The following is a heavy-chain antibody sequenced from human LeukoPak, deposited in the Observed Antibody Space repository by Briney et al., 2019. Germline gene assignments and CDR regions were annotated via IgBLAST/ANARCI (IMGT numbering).Heavy chain of an antibody. D-gene: IGHD3-3*01. CDR3: TRTARSYSYDFWSGYSAD. Sequence: GGSLRLSCAASGFTFSNYWMRWVRQAPGKGLEWVADIEQDGGEKYYVDSVKGRFTISRDNAKNSLYLQTSSLRAEDTAVYYCTRTARSYSYDFWSGYSADWGQGTLVTVSS. V-gene: IGHV3-7*01. CDR1: GFTFSNYW. CDR2: IEQDGGEK. J-gene: IGHJ4*02.